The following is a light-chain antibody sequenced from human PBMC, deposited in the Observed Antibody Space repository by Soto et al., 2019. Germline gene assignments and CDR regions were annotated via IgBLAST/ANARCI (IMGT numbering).Light chain of an antibody. CDR1: QSVSSNY. J-gene: IGKJ1*01. CDR3: QQYVSSPLT. Sequence: EIVLTQSPGTLSLSPGERATLSCRASQSVSSNYLAWYQQRPGQAPTLLMYGASNRATGIPDRFSVGGSGTYFTLTISGLEPEDFAVYYCQQYVSSPLTFGQGTKVEV. CDR2: GAS. V-gene: IGKV3-20*01.